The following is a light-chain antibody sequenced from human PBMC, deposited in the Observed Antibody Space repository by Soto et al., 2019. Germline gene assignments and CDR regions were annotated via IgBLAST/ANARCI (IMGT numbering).Light chain of an antibody. CDR2: AAS. Sequence: AIRMTQSPASFSASTGDRFTITCRASQGISSYLAWYQQKQGKAPNLLIYAASTLQSGVPSMFSGSVSGTDFTLTISWLQYEDFPTYYCQQYYSYPITFGPGTEVDIK. CDR1: QGISSY. CDR3: QQYYSYPIT. V-gene: IGKV1-8*01. J-gene: IGKJ3*01.